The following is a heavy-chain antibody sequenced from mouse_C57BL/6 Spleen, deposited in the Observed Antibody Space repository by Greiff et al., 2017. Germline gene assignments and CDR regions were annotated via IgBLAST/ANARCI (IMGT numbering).Heavy chain of an antibody. D-gene: IGHD2-4*01. CDR1: GYSFTSYY. J-gene: IGHJ1*03. V-gene: IGHV1-66*01. Sequence: QVHVKQSGPELVKPGASVKISCKASGYSFTSYYIHWVKQRPGQGLEWIGWIYPGSGNTKYNEKFTGKATLTADTSSSTAYMQLSSLTSEDSAVYYCARLKVYYDYDDWYFDVWGTGTTVTVSS. CDR3: ARLKVYYDYDDWYFDV. CDR2: IYPGSGNT.